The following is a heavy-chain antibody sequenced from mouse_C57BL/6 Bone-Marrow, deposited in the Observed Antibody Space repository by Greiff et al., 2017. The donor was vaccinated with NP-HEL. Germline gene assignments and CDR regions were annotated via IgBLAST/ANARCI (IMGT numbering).Heavy chain of an antibody. V-gene: IGHV1-63*01. CDR2: IYPGGGYT. Sequence: QVHVKQSGAELVRPGTSVKMSCKASGYTFTNYWIGWAKQRPGHGLEWIGDIYPGGGYTNYNEKFKGKATMTADKSSSTAYMQFSSLTSEDSAIYYCARWLLPYYYAMDYWGQGTSVTVSS. CDR1: GYTFTNYW. D-gene: IGHD2-3*01. CDR3: ARWLLPYYYAMDY. J-gene: IGHJ4*01.